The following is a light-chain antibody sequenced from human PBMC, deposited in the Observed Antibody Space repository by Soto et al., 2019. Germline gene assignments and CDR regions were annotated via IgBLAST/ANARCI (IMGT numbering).Light chain of an antibody. J-gene: IGKJ4*01. CDR2: GAF. V-gene: IGKV3-15*01. Sequence: EIVLTQSPATLSVSPGETATLSCRASQSVSYNLAWYQQKPGQGPRLLIYGAFTRATGIPARFSGSGSGTEFTPTISSLQSEDFAVYYCQQYKKWPPLTFGGGTKVEIK. CDR3: QQYKKWPPLT. CDR1: QSVSYN.